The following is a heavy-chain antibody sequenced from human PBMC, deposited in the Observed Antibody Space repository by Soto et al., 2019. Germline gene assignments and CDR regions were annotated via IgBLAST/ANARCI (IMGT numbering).Heavy chain of an antibody. CDR3: ARERAFGESSPGYYYYGMDV. CDR2: IAQSGST. V-gene: IGHV4-4*02. D-gene: IGHD3-10*01. Sequence: QVQLQESGPGLGKPSGTLSLTCAVSGGSISSSNWWSWVRQTPGKGLEWIGDIAQSGSTNYNPSLKSRVTISVDKAKNQFALTLSSVSAADTAVYYCARERAFGESSPGYYYYGMDVWGQGTTVTVSS. CDR1: GGSISSSNW. J-gene: IGHJ6*02.